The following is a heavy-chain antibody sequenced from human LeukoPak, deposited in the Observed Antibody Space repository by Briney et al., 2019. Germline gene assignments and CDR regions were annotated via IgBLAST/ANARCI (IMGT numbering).Heavy chain of an antibody. D-gene: IGHD3-10*01. V-gene: IGHV1-69*13. J-gene: IGHJ4*02. CDR2: IIPIFGTA. CDR3: ARGFDPHWYYYGSGSYQGFDY. CDR1: GGTFSSYA. Sequence: GASVKVSCKASGGTFSSYAISWVRQAPGQGLEWMGGIIPIFGTANYAQKFQGRATITADESTSTAYMELSSLRSEDTAVYYCARGFDPHWYYYGSGSYQGFDYWGQGTLVTVSS.